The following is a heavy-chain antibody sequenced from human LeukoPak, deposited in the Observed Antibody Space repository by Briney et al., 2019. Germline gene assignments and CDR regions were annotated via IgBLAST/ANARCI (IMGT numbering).Heavy chain of an antibody. J-gene: IGHJ4*02. V-gene: IGHV3-48*04. D-gene: IGHD1-1*01. CDR3: ARDHNYAFDN. CDR1: GFSFSSYS. CDR2: IGISSGNT. Sequence: GGSLRLSCAASGFSFSSYSMNWVRQAPGKGLEWISYIGISSGNTKYADSVKGRFTISGDSAKNSLYLQMNSLRVEDTAVYYCARDHNYAFDNWGQGALVTVSS.